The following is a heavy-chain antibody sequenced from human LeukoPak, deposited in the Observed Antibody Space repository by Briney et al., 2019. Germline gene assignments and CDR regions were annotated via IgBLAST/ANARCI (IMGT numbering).Heavy chain of an antibody. CDR1: GFTFASSI. Sequence: GASVKVSCKASGFTFASSIIQWVRQARGQRLEGIGWMGVGSGDTIYAQRFQERVTITRDVSAGTAYMELSSLRSEDTAVYFCAADDFSTTGPIDSWGQGTLVSVSS. CDR3: AADDFSTTGPIDS. J-gene: IGHJ4*02. V-gene: IGHV1-58*02. CDR2: MGVGSGDT. D-gene: IGHD3-3*01.